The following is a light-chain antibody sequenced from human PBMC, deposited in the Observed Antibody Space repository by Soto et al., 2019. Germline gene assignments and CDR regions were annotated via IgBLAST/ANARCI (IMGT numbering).Light chain of an antibody. CDR2: DAS. Sequence: DIQMTQSPSSLSASVGGRVTITCQASQDISNYLNWYQQKPGKAPKLLIYDASNLETGVPSRFSGSGSGTDFTSTISSLQPEDIAASYCQQYDNLPLTFGQGTRLDIK. CDR3: QQYDNLPLT. V-gene: IGKV1-33*01. J-gene: IGKJ5*01. CDR1: QDISNY.